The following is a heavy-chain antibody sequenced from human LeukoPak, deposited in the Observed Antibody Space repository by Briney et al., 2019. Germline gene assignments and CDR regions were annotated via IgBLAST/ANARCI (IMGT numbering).Heavy chain of an antibody. CDR3: AKETPPGGSGWSNDALDI. Sequence: GGSLRLSCAASGFTLSSYAMSWVRQAPGKGLEWVSAISGSGGSTYYADSVKGRFTISRDNSKNTLYLQMNSLRAEDTAVYYCAKETPPGGSGWSNDALDIWGQGTMVTVSS. D-gene: IGHD6-19*01. J-gene: IGHJ3*02. CDR2: ISGSGGST. CDR1: GFTLSSYA. V-gene: IGHV3-23*01.